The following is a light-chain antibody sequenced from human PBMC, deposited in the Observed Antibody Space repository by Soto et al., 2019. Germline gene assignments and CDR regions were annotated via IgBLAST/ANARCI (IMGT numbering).Light chain of an antibody. CDR2: YDS. V-gene: IGLV3-21*04. CDR1: NIGSKS. CDR3: QVWDSSSDHDVV. J-gene: IGLJ2*01. Sequence: YELTQPPSVSVAPGKTARITCGGNNIGSKSVHWYQQKPGQAPVLVIYYDSDRPSGIPERFSGSNSGNTATLTISRVEAGDEADYYCQVWDSSSDHDVVYGGGTKLTVL.